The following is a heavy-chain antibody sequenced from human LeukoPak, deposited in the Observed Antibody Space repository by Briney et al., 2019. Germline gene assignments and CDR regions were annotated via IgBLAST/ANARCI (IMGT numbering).Heavy chain of an antibody. Sequence: GGSQRLSCAASGFTFSSYAMHWVRQAPGKGLEWVAVISYDGSNKYYADSVKGRFTISRDNSKNTLYLQMNSLRAEDTAVYYCARVPNSSGWSSEQYYFDYWGQGTLVTVSS. CDR1: GFTFSSYA. CDR2: ISYDGSNK. V-gene: IGHV3-30-3*01. J-gene: IGHJ4*02. D-gene: IGHD6-19*01. CDR3: ARVPNSSGWSSEQYYFDY.